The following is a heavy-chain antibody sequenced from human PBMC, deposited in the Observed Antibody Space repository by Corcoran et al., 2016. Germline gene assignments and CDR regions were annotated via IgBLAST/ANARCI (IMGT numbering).Heavy chain of an antibody. V-gene: IGHV1-3*01. D-gene: IGHD2-15*01. CDR1: GYTFTSYA. CDR3: ARGGYCSGGSCYTMGY. Sequence: QVQLVQSGAEVKKPGASVKVSCKASGYTFTSYAMHWVRQAPGQRLEWMGWINAGNGNTKYSQKFQGRVTITRDTSASTAYMELSSLRSEDTAVYYCARGGYCSGGSCYTMGYWGQGTLVTVSS. CDR2: INAGNGNT. J-gene: IGHJ4*02.